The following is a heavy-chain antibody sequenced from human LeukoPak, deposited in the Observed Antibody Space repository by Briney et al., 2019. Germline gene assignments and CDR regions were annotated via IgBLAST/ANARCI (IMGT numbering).Heavy chain of an antibody. CDR2: INPDTGAT. Sequence: ASVKVSCTASGYTITGCYMHWGRQAQGQGHERVWCINPDTGATSSAQPSQGRVTMITDASISNAFSLMNSSTTAAKTVYYCARDRDGYNWRNDYWGQGTLVTVSS. CDR3: ARDRDGYNWRNDY. D-gene: IGHD5-24*01. CDR1: GYTITGCY. V-gene: IGHV1-2*02. J-gene: IGHJ4*02.